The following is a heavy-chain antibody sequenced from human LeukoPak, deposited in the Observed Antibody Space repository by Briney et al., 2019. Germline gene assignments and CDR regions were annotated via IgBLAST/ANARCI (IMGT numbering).Heavy chain of an antibody. CDR2: VSPPGGGT. CDR1: GFIFSNHG. J-gene: IGHJ3*02. V-gene: IGHV3-23*01. CDR3: ARGGSYLSAFDI. D-gene: IGHD1-26*01. Sequence: PGGSLRLSCAASGFIFSNHGMNWVRQAPGKGLEWLSGVSPPGGGTYYADSVKGRFTISRDNSKNTLYLQMNSLRAEDTAVYYCARGGSYLSAFDIWGQGTMVTVSS.